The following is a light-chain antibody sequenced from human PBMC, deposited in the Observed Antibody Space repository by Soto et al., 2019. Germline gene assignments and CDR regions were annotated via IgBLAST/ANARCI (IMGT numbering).Light chain of an antibody. CDR1: GSDVGSYKY. V-gene: IGLV2-14*01. Sequence: QSVLTQPASVSGSLGQSITISCTGTGSDVGSYKYVSWYQQHPGKAPKLIIFEVSNRPSGVSDRFSGSKSGNTASLTISGLQAEDEADYYCCSYAGSSTLGVFGTGTKVTVL. J-gene: IGLJ1*01. CDR2: EVS. CDR3: CSYAGSSTLGV.